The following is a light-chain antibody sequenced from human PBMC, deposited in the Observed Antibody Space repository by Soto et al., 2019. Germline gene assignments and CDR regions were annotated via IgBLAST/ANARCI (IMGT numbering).Light chain of an antibody. CDR1: QSVSGN. J-gene: IGKJ5*01. V-gene: IGKV3-15*01. CDR3: QQYNNRPPIT. CDR2: GAS. Sequence: EIVMTQSPATLSVSPGERATLSCRASQSVSGNLAWYQQKPGQTPRLLIYGASTRATGIPARFSGSGSGTEFTLTISSLQSEDFATYYYQQYNNRPPITFGQGTRLEIK.